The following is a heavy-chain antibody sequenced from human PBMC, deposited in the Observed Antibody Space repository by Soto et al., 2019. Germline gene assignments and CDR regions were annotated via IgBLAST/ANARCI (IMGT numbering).Heavy chain of an antibody. J-gene: IGHJ3*02. CDR3: ARMFAYYDKEPGAFDI. V-gene: IGHV4-30-4*01. D-gene: IGHD3-22*01. CDR2: IYYSGNT. CDR1: GCSVIDGDYY. Sequence: TYTDTGCSVIDGDYYWSWIRQTPGKGLEWVGDIYYSGNTYYNPSLKSRGSISIDTSRSQFSLQLSSVTAADTAVYYCARMFAYYDKEPGAFDICGQGKM.